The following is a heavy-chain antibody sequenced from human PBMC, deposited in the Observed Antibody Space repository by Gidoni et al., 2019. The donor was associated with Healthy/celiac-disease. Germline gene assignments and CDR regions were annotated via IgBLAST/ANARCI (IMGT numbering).Heavy chain of an antibody. Sequence: QVQLVQSGAEVKKPGSSVKVSCKASGGTFSSYAISWVRQAPGQGLEWMGGIIPIFGTANYAQKFQGRVTITADKSTSTAYMELSSLRSEDTAVYYCARKYCSGGSCPYYIDYWGQGTLVTVSS. CDR3: ARKYCSGGSCPYYIDY. V-gene: IGHV1-69*06. CDR1: GGTFSSYA. D-gene: IGHD2-15*01. J-gene: IGHJ4*02. CDR2: IIPIFGTA.